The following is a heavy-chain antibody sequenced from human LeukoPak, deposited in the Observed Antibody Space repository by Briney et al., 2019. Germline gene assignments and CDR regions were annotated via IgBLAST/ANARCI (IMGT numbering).Heavy chain of an antibody. Sequence: GESLKISCQSSGYTFTSYWIGWVRQMPGKGLQWMGIIYPGDSDTTYSPSFQGQVTISADKSISTAYLQWSSLKALDTAIYYCARLIVGSSSTGWFDPWGQGTLVTVSS. CDR1: GYTFTSYW. V-gene: IGHV5-51*01. J-gene: IGHJ5*02. CDR3: ARLIVGSSSTGWFDP. D-gene: IGHD6-6*01. CDR2: IYPGDSDT.